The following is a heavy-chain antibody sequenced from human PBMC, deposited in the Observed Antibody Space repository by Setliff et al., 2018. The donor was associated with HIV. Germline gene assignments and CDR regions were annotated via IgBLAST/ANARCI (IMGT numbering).Heavy chain of an antibody. CDR1: GFTFGSYA. J-gene: IGHJ6*02. D-gene: IGHD2-15*01. Sequence: PGGSLRLSCAPSGFTFGSYAMSWVRQAPGKGLEWVSVINGSGDSTFYADSLKGRFTISRDNSKNTLYLQMNSLRAEDTAVYYCAKTLPTLYPPHDYYFAMDVWCQGTTVTVAS. V-gene: IGHV3-23*01. CDR2: INGSGDST. CDR3: AKTLPTLYPPHDYYFAMDV.